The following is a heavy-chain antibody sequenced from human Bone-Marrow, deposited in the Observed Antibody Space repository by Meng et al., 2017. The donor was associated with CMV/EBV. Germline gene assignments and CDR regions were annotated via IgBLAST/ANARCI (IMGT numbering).Heavy chain of an antibody. Sequence: ASVKVSCKASGYTFTGYYMHWVRQAPGQRLEWMGWINPNSGGTNYAQKFQGRVTMTRDTSISTAYMELSRLRSDDTAVYYCAGMRMPGPYYYYGMAVWGQGTTVPVSS. D-gene: IGHD1-14*01. J-gene: IGHJ6*02. V-gene: IGHV1-2*02. CDR3: AGMRMPGPYYYYGMAV. CDR2: INPNSGGT. CDR1: GYTFTGYY.